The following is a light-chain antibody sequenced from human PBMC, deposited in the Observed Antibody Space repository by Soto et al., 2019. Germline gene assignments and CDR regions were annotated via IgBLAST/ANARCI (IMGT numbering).Light chain of an antibody. CDR1: TGAVTSGHY. CDR2: DTS. V-gene: IGLV7-46*01. Sequence: QAVVTQEPSLTVSPGGTVTLTCGSNTGAVTSGHYPHWLQQRPGQAPRTLIYDTSNKQSWTPARFSGSLLGGKAALTLSGAQPEDDADYYCLLSYSGGNWVFGGGTQLTVL. J-gene: IGLJ3*02. CDR3: LLSYSGGNWV.